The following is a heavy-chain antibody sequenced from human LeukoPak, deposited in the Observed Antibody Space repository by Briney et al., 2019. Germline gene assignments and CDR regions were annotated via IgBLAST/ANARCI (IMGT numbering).Heavy chain of an antibody. D-gene: IGHD3-16*01. CDR1: GGSMRSFC. V-gene: IGHV4-59*01. Sequence: NPSETLSLTCSVSGGSMRSFCWTWIRQTSGKGLDWIGHFCSRGTTPYTPSLKSRVTMSPDASKNEFSLKLRSVTAADTAMYYCARAQNTWSYRYYSYIDVWGKGTTVTVSS. CDR2: FCSRGTT. J-gene: IGHJ6*03. CDR3: ARAQNTWSYRYYSYIDV.